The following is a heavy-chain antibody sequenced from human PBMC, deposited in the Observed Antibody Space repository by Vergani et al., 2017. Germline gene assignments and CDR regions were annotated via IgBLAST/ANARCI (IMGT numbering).Heavy chain of an antibody. J-gene: IGHJ6*02. CDR2: IYPGDSDT. V-gene: IGHV5-51*01. CDR3: ARHLGGRSGAYYYYGMDV. Sequence: EVQLVQSGAEVKKPGESLKISCKGSGYSFTSYWIGWVRQMPGKGLEWMGFIYPGDSDTRYSPSFQGQVTISADKSISTAYLQWSSLKASDTAMYYCARHLGGRSGAYYYYGMDVWGQGTTVTVSS. D-gene: IGHD1-26*01. CDR1: GYSFTSYW.